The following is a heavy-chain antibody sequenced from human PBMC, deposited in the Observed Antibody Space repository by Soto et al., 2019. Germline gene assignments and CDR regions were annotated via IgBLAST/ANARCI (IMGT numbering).Heavy chain of an antibody. CDR3: ARDWQLEPRDAFDI. V-gene: IGHV1-18*01. CDR2: ISAYNGNT. D-gene: IGHD1-1*01. Sequence: ASVKVSCKASGYTFTSYGISWVRQAPGQGLEWMGWISAYNGNTNYAQKLQGRVTMTTDTSTSTAYMELRSLRSDDTAVYYCARDWQLEPRDAFDIWGQGTMVTGSS. J-gene: IGHJ3*02. CDR1: GYTFTSYG.